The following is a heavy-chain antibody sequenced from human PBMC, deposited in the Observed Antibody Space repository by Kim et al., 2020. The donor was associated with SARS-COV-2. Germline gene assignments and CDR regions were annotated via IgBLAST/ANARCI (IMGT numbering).Heavy chain of an antibody. J-gene: IGHJ3*02. Sequence: FQGRVTITRDTSASTAYMELSSLRSEDTAVYYCARDLSSYDSSGYYAFDIWGQGTMVTVSS. D-gene: IGHD3-22*01. V-gene: IGHV1-3*01. CDR3: ARDLSSYDSSGYYAFDI.